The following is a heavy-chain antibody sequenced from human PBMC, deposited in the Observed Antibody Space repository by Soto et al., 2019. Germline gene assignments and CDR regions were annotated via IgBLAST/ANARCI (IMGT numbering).Heavy chain of an antibody. CDR2: IEISGRAT. CDR1: GFSFSNYA. V-gene: IGHV3-23*05. CDR3: AKGDGGYFDH. Sequence: EVQLLESGGGLVQPGGSLRLSCIASGFSFSNYAMNWVRQAPGKGPEWVSSIEISGRATYYADAVKGRFTISRDDSKNAVYLQMNSLRGEDTAVYFCAKGDGGYFDHWGQGRLVTVSS. D-gene: IGHD3-16*01. J-gene: IGHJ4*02.